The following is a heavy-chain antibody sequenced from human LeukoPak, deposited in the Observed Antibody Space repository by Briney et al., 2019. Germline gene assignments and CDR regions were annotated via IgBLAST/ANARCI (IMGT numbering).Heavy chain of an antibody. J-gene: IGHJ4*02. D-gene: IGHD2-21*02. Sequence: ASVKVSCKASGYTFTNYYMHWVRQAPGQGLEWVGVINPSGDWTNYAQKFQGRVTLTRDTSTSTAYMDLSSLRSEDTAIYYCAREEFGGDHDYWGQGTLVIVSS. V-gene: IGHV1-46*01. CDR3: AREEFGGDHDY. CDR1: GYTFTNYY. CDR2: INPSGDWT.